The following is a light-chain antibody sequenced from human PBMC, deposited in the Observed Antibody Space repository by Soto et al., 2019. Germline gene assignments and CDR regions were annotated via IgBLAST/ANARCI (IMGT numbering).Light chain of an antibody. CDR3: SSYTSSSTYV. J-gene: IGLJ1*01. CDR2: EVS. V-gene: IGLV2-14*01. CDR1: SSDVGGYNY. Sequence: QSALTHPASVSGSPGQSITISCTGTSSDVGGYNYVSWYQHHPGKAPKLMIYEVSNRPSGVSNRFSGSKSGNTASLTISGLQAEDEADYYCSSYTSSSTYVFGTGTKLTVL.